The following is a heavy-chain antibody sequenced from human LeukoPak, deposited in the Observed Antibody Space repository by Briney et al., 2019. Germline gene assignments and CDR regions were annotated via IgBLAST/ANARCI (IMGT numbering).Heavy chain of an antibody. V-gene: IGHV3-74*01. D-gene: IGHD2-15*01. CDR3: ASDYCSGGSCYVDY. CDR2: INSDGSST. Sequence: GGSLRLSCAASGFTFSSYWMHWVRQAPGKGLVWVSRINSDGSSTSYADSVKGRFTIPRDNAKNTLYLQMNSLRAEDTAVYYCASDYCSGGSCYVDYWGQGTLVTVSS. J-gene: IGHJ4*02. CDR1: GFTFSSYW.